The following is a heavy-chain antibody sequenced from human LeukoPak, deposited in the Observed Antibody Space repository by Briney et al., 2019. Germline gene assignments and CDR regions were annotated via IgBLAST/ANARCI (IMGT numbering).Heavy chain of an antibody. D-gene: IGHD2-15*01. Sequence: PGGSLRLSCAASGFTVSSNYMSWVRQAPGKGLEWVSVIYSGGSTYYADSVKGRFTISRDNSKNTLYLQMNSLRAEDTVVYYCARDMRYCSGGSCAVYYYYGMDVWGQGTTVTVSS. V-gene: IGHV3-66*01. CDR2: IYSGGST. CDR3: ARDMRYCSGGSCAVYYYYGMDV. CDR1: GFTVSSNY. J-gene: IGHJ6*02.